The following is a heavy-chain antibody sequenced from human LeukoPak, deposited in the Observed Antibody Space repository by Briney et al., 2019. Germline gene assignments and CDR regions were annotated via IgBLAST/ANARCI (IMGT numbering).Heavy chain of an antibody. CDR2: ISYDGSNK. CDR1: GFTFSSYA. V-gene: IGHV3-30*04. Sequence: PGGSLRLSCAASGFTFSSYAMHWVRQAPGKGLEWVTIISYDGSNKYYADSVKGRFTISRDNSKNTLYLQMNSLRTEDTAVYYCTRLTSDDSRGYYGYWGQGTLVTVSS. CDR3: TRLTSDDSRGYYGY. J-gene: IGHJ4*02. D-gene: IGHD3-22*01.